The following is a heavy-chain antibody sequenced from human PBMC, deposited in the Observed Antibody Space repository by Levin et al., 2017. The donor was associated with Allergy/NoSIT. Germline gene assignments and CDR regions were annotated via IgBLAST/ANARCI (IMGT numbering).Heavy chain of an antibody. Sequence: SQTLSLTCAVYGGSFSGSYWSWIRQPPGKGLEWIGEINHSGSTNYNPSLKSRVTISVDTSKNQFSLKLSSVTAADTAVYYCARGKNYDSSGYYRKDVVYYFDYWGQGTLVTVSS. CDR3: ARGKNYDSSGYYRKDVVYYFDY. V-gene: IGHV4-34*01. CDR2: INHSGST. D-gene: IGHD3-22*01. CDR1: GGSFSGSY. J-gene: IGHJ4*02.